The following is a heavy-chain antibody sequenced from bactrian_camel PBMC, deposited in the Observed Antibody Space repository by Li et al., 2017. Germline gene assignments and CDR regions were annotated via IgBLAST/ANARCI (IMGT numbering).Heavy chain of an antibody. CDR1: RVTSGAVC. CDR3: ASAAYHSNWARLEKRYYSY. CDR2: ISSAGSA. Sequence: HVQLVESGGGSVQAGGSLRLSCVISRVTSGAVCIAWFRQAPGREREGVAAISSAGSADYADSVKGRFTISKDNERNTLALQMNSLKPEDSAMYYCASAAYHSNWARLEKRYYSYWGQGTQVTVS. V-gene: IGHV3S55*01. D-gene: IGHD6*01. J-gene: IGHJ4*01.